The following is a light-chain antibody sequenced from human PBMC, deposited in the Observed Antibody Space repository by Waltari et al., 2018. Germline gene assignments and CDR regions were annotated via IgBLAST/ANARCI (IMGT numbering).Light chain of an antibody. Sequence: DIGMTQSPDSLVISLGERATINCKSSRSVFYSPNNKNYLAWYQHKVGQPPKLLISWAAIREAGVPDRVSGSGSGTDFTLTISNRQPEELAVYYCQQYYSTPPYTFGQGTKLEIK. J-gene: IGKJ2*01. CDR2: WAA. CDR1: RSVFYSPNNKNY. CDR3: QQYYSTPPYT. V-gene: IGKV4-1*01.